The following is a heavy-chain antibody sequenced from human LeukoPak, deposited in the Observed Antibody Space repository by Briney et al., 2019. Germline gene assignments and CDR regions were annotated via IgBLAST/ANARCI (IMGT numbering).Heavy chain of an antibody. D-gene: IGHD3-9*01. CDR3: AKVDRGILTGYLDY. CDR1: GLTFSSYA. Sequence: GGSLRLSCAASGLTFSSYAMSWVRRSPGKGLDWVSVISGSGGTTYYADSVKGQFTISRDNSKNTLYLQMNSLRAEDTAVYYCAKVDRGILTGYLDYWGQGTLVTVSS. J-gene: IGHJ4*02. V-gene: IGHV3-23*01. CDR2: ISGSGGTT.